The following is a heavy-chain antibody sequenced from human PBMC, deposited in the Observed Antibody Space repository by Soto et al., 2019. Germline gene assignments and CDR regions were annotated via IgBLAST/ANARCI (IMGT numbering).Heavy chain of an antibody. CDR2: TYYRSKWYN. CDR3: ARDPHPIVVVPAATNECYFDY. J-gene: IGHJ4*02. D-gene: IGHD2-2*01. Sequence: SQTLSLTCAISGDSVSSNSAAWNWIRQSPSRGLEWLGRTYYRSKWYNDYAVSVKSRITINPDTSKNQFSLQLNSVTPEDTAVYYCARDPHPIVVVPAATNECYFDYRGQGTLVTVSS. CDR1: GDSVSSNSAA. V-gene: IGHV6-1*01.